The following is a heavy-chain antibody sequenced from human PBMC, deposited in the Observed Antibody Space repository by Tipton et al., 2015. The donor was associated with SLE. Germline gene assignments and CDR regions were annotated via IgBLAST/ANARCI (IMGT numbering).Heavy chain of an antibody. CDR2: IYTSGST. Sequence: TLSLTCTVSGGSISSSSYYWGWIRQPAGKGLEWIGYIYTSGSTNYNPSLKSRVTISVDTSKNQFSLKLSSVTAADTAVYYCARRSSSWDVNWGQGTLVTVSS. CDR3: ARRSSSWDVN. CDR1: GGSISSSSYY. V-gene: IGHV4-61*09. J-gene: IGHJ4*02. D-gene: IGHD6-13*01.